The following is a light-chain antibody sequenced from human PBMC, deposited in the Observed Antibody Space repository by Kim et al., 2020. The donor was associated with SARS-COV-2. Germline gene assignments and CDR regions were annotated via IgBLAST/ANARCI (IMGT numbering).Light chain of an antibody. CDR2: RNN. Sequence: GQRVTISCSGSSSNIGSNYVYWYQQLPGTAPKLLIYRNNRRPSGVPDRFSGSKSGTSASLAISGLRSEDEADYYCAAWDDSLSAVIFGGGTKLTVL. V-gene: IGLV1-47*01. CDR1: SSNIGSNY. CDR3: AAWDDSLSAVI. J-gene: IGLJ2*01.